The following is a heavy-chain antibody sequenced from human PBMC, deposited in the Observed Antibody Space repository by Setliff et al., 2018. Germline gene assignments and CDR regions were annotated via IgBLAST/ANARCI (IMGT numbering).Heavy chain of an antibody. Sequence: PGGSLRLSCTASGFNFRIYAMSWVRQTPGKGLEWVANIKQDGSDKYYVDSVKGRFTISRDNAKNSLSLQMNSLRAEDTAVYYCVRARTTNYDFWSGLNAFDIWGQGTMVTVSS. V-gene: IGHV3-7*03. D-gene: IGHD3-3*01. CDR3: VRARTTNYDFWSGLNAFDI. CDR2: IKQDGSDK. J-gene: IGHJ3*02. CDR1: GFNFRIYA.